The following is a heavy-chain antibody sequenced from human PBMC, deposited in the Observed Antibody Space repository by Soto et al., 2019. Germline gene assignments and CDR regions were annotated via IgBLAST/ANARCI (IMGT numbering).Heavy chain of an antibody. D-gene: IGHD3-3*01. CDR3: ARDNSGTIWYFDL. Sequence: GGLVKVSCKASGYIFSSFYINWVRQAPGQGLEWMGWTSGYSGNSKYAQKLQGRVTMTTDTSTSTAYMELRSLRSDDTAVYYCARDNSGTIWYFDLWGRGTLVTVSS. J-gene: IGHJ2*01. CDR2: TSGYSGNS. V-gene: IGHV1-18*01. CDR1: GYIFSSFY.